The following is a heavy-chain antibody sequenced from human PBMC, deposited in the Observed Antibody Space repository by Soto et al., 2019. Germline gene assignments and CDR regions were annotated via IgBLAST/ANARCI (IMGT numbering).Heavy chain of an antibody. J-gene: IGHJ6*02. D-gene: IGHD3-10*01. Sequence: EVQLVESGGGLVQPGGSLRLSCAASEFTFSGRSVHWVRPAPGKWLVWVSGIDKVGTDSTYADSVKGRFTSYRDNAKNTVYLRMTSLRVEDAAVYYCAGGWFGPDVWGQGTTVTVSS. CDR3: AGGWFGPDV. CDR2: IDKVGTDS. V-gene: IGHV3-74*01. CDR1: EFTFSGRS.